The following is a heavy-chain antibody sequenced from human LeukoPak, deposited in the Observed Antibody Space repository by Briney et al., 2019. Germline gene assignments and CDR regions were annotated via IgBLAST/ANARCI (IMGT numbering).Heavy chain of an antibody. CDR3: ARDPETVVPAAIVWYYFDY. D-gene: IGHD2-2*02. CDR2: INPNSGGT. J-gene: IGHJ4*02. Sequence: ASVKVSCKASGYTFTGYYMHWVRQAPGQGLEWMGWINPNSGGTNYAQKFQGGVTMTRDTSISTAYMELSRLRSDDTAVYYCARDPETVVPAAIVWYYFDYWGQGTLVTVSS. CDR1: GYTFTGYY. V-gene: IGHV1-2*02.